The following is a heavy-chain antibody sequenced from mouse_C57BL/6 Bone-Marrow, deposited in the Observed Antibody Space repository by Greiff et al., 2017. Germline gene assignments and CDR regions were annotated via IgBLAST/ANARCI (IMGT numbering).Heavy chain of an antibody. CDR3: ARGDYYGDY. D-gene: IGHD1-1*01. CDR1: GFTFSDYG. Sequence: EVKLVASGGGLVKPGGSLKLSCAASGFTFSDYGMHWVRQAPEKGLEWVAYISSGSSTIYYADTVKGRFTISRDNAKHTLFLQMTSLRSEDTAMYYCARGDYYGDYWGQGTTLTVSS. V-gene: IGHV5-17*01. J-gene: IGHJ2*01. CDR2: ISSGSSTI.